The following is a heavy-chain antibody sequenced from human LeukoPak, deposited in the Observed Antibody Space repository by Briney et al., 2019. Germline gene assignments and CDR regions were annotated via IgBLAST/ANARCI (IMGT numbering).Heavy chain of an antibody. Sequence: GGSLRLSCAASGLTFRSYAMTWVRQAPGKGLEWVSTISGSGDTTYFADSVTSRFTISRDNSKNRLYLQMNSLRDEDTAVYYCAKDRGYNYPFRYFDYWGQGTLITVSS. D-gene: IGHD5-24*01. CDR3: AKDRGYNYPFRYFDY. J-gene: IGHJ4*02. CDR2: ISGSGDTT. V-gene: IGHV3-23*01. CDR1: GLTFRSYA.